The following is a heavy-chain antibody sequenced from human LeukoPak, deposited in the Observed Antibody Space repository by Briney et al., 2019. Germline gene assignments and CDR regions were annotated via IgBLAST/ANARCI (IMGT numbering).Heavy chain of an antibody. J-gene: IGHJ4*02. CDR2: IYSGGST. CDR1: GFTVSSNY. CDR3: ARGVAVVPATHYHFDY. D-gene: IGHD2-2*01. Sequence: GGSLRLSCAASGFTVSSNYMSWVRQAPGKGLEWVSVIYSGGSTYYADSVKGRFTISRDNSKNTLYLQMNSLRAEDTAVYYCARGVAVVPATHYHFDYWGQGSLVTVSS. V-gene: IGHV3-53*01.